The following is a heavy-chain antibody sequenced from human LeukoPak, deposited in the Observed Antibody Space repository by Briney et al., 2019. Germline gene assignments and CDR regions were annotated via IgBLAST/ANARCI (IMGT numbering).Heavy chain of an antibody. J-gene: IGHJ3*02. D-gene: IGHD6-13*01. CDR1: GGSISSSSYY. CDR2: IYYSGST. V-gene: IGHV4-39*07. Sequence: SETLSLTCTVSGGSISSSSYYWGWIRQPPGKGLEWIGSIYYSGSTYYNPSLKSRVTISVDTSKNQFSLKLSSVTAADTAVYYCAREGSSWYSAFDIWGQGTVVTVSS. CDR3: AREGSSWYSAFDI.